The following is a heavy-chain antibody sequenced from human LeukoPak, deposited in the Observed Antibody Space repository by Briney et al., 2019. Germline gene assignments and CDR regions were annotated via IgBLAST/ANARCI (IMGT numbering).Heavy chain of an antibody. V-gene: IGHV4-38-2*02. CDR2: IYHSGST. Sequence: SETLSLTCTVSGYSISSGYYWGWIRQPPGKGLEWIGSIYHSGSTYYNPSLKSRVTISVDTSKNLFSLKLSSVTAADTAVYYCARGGYVNAFDIWGQGTMVTVSS. D-gene: IGHD6-25*01. J-gene: IGHJ3*02. CDR1: GYSISSGYY. CDR3: ARGGYVNAFDI.